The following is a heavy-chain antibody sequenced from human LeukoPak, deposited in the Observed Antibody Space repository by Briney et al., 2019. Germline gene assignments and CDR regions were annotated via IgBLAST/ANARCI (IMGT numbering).Heavy chain of an antibody. V-gene: IGHV4-30-4*01. J-gene: IGHJ4*02. CDR3: ASPTNSGFDS. D-gene: IGHD1-1*01. CDR1: GASISSGDYF. Sequence: PSETLSLTCTVSGASISSGDYFWSWIRQPPGKGLEWIGYIHYSGSTYYNPSLKSRVTISIDMSKNQFSLKLSSVTAVDTAVYYCASPTNSGFDSWGQGTLITVSS. CDR2: IHYSGST.